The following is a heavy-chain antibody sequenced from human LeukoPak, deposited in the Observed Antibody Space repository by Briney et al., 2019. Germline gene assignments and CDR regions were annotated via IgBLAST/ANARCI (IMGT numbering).Heavy chain of an antibody. J-gene: IGHJ4*02. Sequence: GGSLRLSCAASGFIFSSYAMSWVRQAPGKGLEWISDISGSGTKTYYADSVKGRFTVSRDNSKNTLFLQMNSLRAEDTAVYYCAKDGGLWVSAHWGDSWGRGTLVTVSS. CDR2: ISGSGTKT. D-gene: IGHD7-27*01. CDR1: GFIFSSYA. CDR3: AKDGGLWVSAHWGDS. V-gene: IGHV3-23*01.